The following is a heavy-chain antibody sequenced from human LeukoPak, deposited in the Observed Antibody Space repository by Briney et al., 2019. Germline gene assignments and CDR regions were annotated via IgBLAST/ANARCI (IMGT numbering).Heavy chain of an antibody. CDR1: GFSFSTYS. Sequence: GGSLRLSCAASGFSFSTYSMNWVRQAPGKGLEWVSSIANSVIHIYYADSVKGRFTSSRDNAKNSLDLQMNSLRAEVTAMYFCARATVSYDFWNPQHFFDHWGRGTLVTVSS. D-gene: IGHD3-3*01. J-gene: IGHJ4*02. CDR2: IANSVIHI. CDR3: ARATVSYDFWNPQHFFDH. V-gene: IGHV3-21*01.